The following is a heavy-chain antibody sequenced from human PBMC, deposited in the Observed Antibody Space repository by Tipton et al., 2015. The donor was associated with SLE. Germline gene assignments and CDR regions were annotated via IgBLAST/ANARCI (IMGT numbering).Heavy chain of an antibody. V-gene: IGHV4-61*02. CDR2: IYINGPS. D-gene: IGHD6-19*01. Sequence: TLSLTCTVSGDSTSGGDYYWTWIRQPAGKGLEWIGRIYINGPSNYNPSLRSRVTISVDTSKNQFSLKLSSATAADTAVYYCARQMGGWFEDVAWGLGAQVTVSS. CDR3: ARQMGGWFEDVA. J-gene: IGHJ5*02. CDR1: GDSTSGGDYY.